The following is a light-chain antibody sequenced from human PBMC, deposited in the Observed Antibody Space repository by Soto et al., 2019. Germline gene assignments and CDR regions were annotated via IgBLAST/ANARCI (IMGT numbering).Light chain of an antibody. CDR2: DAS. J-gene: IGKJ4*02. V-gene: IGKV1-5*01. CDR1: HYLXMW. Sequence: ILLTQSPSALSAAVGDSLSFTCRASHYLXMWFGCYQQRPGKAPSILXTDASKWATGGPPRLNGSRSGTAFTPTIRNLHQPYCVNYYFQQYKCITWPFGVGTKVDIK. CDR3: QQYKCITWP.